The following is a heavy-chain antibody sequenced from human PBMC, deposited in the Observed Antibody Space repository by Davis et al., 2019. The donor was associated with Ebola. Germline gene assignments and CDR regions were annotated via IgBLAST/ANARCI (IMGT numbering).Heavy chain of an antibody. J-gene: IGHJ4*02. CDR3: AREKGKSGGFDY. CDR1: GFTFSNNW. V-gene: IGHV3-7*01. CDR2: IKQGGSDK. Sequence: GESLKTSCAASGFTFSNNWMSWVRQAPGKGLEWVANIKQGGSDKYYVDSVKGRFTISRDNAKNSLYLQINSLRVEDTAVYYCAREKGKSGGFDYWGQGTLVTVSS. D-gene: IGHD3-10*01.